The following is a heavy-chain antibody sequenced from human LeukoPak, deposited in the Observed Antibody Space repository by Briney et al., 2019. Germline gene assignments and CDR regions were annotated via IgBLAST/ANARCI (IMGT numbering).Heavy chain of an antibody. V-gene: IGHV3-7*01. CDR1: GFTFSSYW. D-gene: IGHD1-20*01. CDR2: IKRDGSEK. J-gene: IGHJ6*02. Sequence: GGSLRLSCAASGFTFSSYWMTWVRQAPGKGLEWVANIKRDGSEKFYVDSVKGRFTISRDNAKNSLYLQMNSLRAEDTAVYYCARFVANWNPGGMDVWGQGTTVIVSS. CDR3: ARFVANWNPGGMDV.